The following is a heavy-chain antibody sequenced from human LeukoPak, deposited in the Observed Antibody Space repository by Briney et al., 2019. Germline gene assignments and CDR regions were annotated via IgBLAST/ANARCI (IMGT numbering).Heavy chain of an antibody. CDR3: AKGPRGRYFDWLLYRYYFDY. CDR2: ISSSSSTI. D-gene: IGHD3-9*01. V-gene: IGHV3-48*01. Sequence: GGSLRLSCAASGFTFSSYSMNWVRQAPGKGLEWVSYISSSSSTIYYADSVKGRFTISRDNAKNSLYLQMNSLRAEDTAVYYCAKGPRGRYFDWLLYRYYFDYWGQGTLVTVSS. CDR1: GFTFSSYS. J-gene: IGHJ4*02.